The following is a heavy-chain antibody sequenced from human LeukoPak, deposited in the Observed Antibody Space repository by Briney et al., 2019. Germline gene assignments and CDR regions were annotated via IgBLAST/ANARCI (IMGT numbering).Heavy chain of an antibody. Sequence: SETLSLTCAVYGGSFSDYYWSWIRQPPGKGLEWIGEINHSGSTNYNPSLKSRVTISVDTSKNQFSLKLSSVTAADTAVYYCARGEWLYDYWGQGTLVTVSS. J-gene: IGHJ4*02. V-gene: IGHV4-34*01. CDR2: INHSGST. D-gene: IGHD3-3*01. CDR1: GGSFSDYY. CDR3: ARGEWLYDY.